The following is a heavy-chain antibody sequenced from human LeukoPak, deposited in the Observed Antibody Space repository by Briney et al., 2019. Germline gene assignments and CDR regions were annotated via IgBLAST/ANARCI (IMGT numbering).Heavy chain of an antibody. CDR2: IVPILGIA. V-gene: IGHV1-69*04. CDR3: ARDQGDNSYGYYAIWYAFDV. CDR1: GGTFNNYA. D-gene: IGHD5-18*01. J-gene: IGHJ3*01. Sequence: SVKVSFKATGGTFNNYAISWVRQAPGQGLEWMGRIVPILGIANYAQEFQGRLIITADKATSSAYMELSSLRSEDTAVYYCARDQGDNSYGYYAIWYAFDVWGEGTMVTVSS.